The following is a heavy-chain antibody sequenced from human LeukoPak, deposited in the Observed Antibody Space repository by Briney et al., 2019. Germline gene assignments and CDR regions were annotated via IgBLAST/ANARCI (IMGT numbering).Heavy chain of an antibody. CDR1: GFTFSDYY. V-gene: IGHV3-11*04. CDR2: ITNSGTAI. CDR3: ARDGWIAARFVDY. J-gene: IGHJ4*02. Sequence: GRSLRLSCAASGFTFSDYYTSWIRQAPGKGLEWVSSITNSGTAIYYADSVKGRFSISRDNAKNSLYLQMNSLGAGDTAVYYCARDGWIAARFVDYWGQGTLVTVSS. D-gene: IGHD6-6*01.